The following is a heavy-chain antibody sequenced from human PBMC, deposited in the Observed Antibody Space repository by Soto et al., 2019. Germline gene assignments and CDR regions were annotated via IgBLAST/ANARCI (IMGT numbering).Heavy chain of an antibody. Sequence: ASVKVSCKASGYTFTGYYMHWVRQAPGQRLKWMGWINPNSGGTNYAQKFQGRVTMTRDTSISTAYMELSRLRSEDTAVYYCARGSDSSGYTTYYYYYYGMDVWGQGTTVTVSS. J-gene: IGHJ6*02. CDR2: INPNSGGT. D-gene: IGHD3-22*01. V-gene: IGHV1-2*02. CDR1: GYTFTGYY. CDR3: ARGSDSSGYTTYYYYYYGMDV.